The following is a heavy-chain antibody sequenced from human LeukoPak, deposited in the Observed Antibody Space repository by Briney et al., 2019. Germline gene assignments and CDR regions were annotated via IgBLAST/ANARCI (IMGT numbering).Heavy chain of an antibody. V-gene: IGHV3-23*01. CDR3: AKGSVDYYDSSYYYMDV. J-gene: IGHJ6*03. CDR2: ISGSGGST. D-gene: IGHD3-22*01. Sequence: GGSLRLSCAASGFTFSSYAMSWVRQAPGKGLEWVSAISGSGGSTYYADSVKGRFTISRDNSKNTLYLQMNSLRAEDTAVYYCAKGSVDYYDSSYYYMDVWGKGTTVTVSS. CDR1: GFTFSSYA.